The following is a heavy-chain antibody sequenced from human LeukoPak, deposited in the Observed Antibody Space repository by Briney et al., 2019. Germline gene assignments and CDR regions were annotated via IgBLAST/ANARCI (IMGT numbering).Heavy chain of an antibody. CDR2: IYYSGST. CDR3: AKTVAGYCYFDL. V-gene: IGHV4-59*08. CDR1: GGSISHYF. D-gene: IGHD6-19*01. J-gene: IGHJ2*01. Sequence: SETLSLTCTVSGGSISHYFWSWIRQPPGEAMEWIGYIYYSGSTNYNPSLKSRVTISVDPSKNQFSLKLNSVTAADTAVYYCAKTVAGYCYFDLWGRGTLVTVSS.